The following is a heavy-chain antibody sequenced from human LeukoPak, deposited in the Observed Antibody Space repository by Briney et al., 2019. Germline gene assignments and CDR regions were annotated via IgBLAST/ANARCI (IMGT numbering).Heavy chain of an antibody. D-gene: IGHD1-26*01. Sequence: PGGSPRLSCSASGFTFSSYAMHWVRQAPGKGLEYVSAISSNGGSTYYADSVKGRFTISRDNSKNTLYLQMSSLRAEDTAVYYCVKAPQPLGGYYFDYWGQGTLVTVSS. CDR3: VKAPQPLGGYYFDY. V-gene: IGHV3-64D*09. CDR1: GFTFSSYA. CDR2: ISSNGGST. J-gene: IGHJ4*02.